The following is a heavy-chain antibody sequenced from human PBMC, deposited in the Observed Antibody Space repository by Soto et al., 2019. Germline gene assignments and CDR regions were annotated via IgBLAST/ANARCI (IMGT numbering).Heavy chain of an antibody. CDR3: ARDEVSTVTKLDY. Sequence: EVKLVESGGGLVKPGGSLRLSCAVSGFTFGSYTMNWVRQAPGKGLEWVSFINSRSNYIEYADSVRGRFTISRDNAKNALYLQMNSLRAEDTAVYYCARDEVSTVTKLDYWGQGTLVTVSS. J-gene: IGHJ4*02. D-gene: IGHD4-17*01. V-gene: IGHV3-21*01. CDR1: GFTFGSYT. CDR2: INSRSNYI.